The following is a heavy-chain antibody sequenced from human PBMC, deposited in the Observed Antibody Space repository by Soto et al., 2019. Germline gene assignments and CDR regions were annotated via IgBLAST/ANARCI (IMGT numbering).Heavy chain of an antibody. CDR1: GYSFTSYW. J-gene: IGHJ6*02. Sequence: GESLKISCKGSGYSFTSYWIGWVRQMPGKGLEWMGIIYPDDSDTRYSPSFQGQVTISADKSISTAYLQWSSLKASDTAMYYCASQAHGSNGLSGMDVWGQGTTVTVSS. V-gene: IGHV5-51*01. D-gene: IGHD2-8*01. CDR2: IYPDDSDT. CDR3: ASQAHGSNGLSGMDV.